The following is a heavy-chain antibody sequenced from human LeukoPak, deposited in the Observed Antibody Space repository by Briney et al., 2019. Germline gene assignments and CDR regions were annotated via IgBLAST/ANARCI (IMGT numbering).Heavy chain of an antibody. CDR2: ISYDGSNK. CDR3: ASEGSYTGPTPFDP. V-gene: IGHV3-30-3*01. CDR1: GFTLSSYA. J-gene: IGHJ5*02. D-gene: IGHD2-8*02. Sequence: GGSLRLSCAASGFTLSSYAMHWVRQAPGKGLEWVAVISYDGSNKYYADSVKGRFTISRDNSKNTLYLQMNSLRAEDTTVYYCASEGSYTGPTPFDPWGQGTLVTVSS.